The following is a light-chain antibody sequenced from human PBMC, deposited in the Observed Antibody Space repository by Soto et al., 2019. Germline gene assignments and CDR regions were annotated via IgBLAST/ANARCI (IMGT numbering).Light chain of an antibody. CDR3: QQYDAWPLT. CDR2: GAS. CDR1: QSVSSN. J-gene: IGKJ4*01. V-gene: IGKV3-15*01. Sequence: EIVMTQSPATLSVSRAERAALSCRASQSVSSNLAWYQQKPGQAPRLPIYGASTRATGIPASFSGSGSGTEFTLTISSLQSEDFAVYYCQQYDAWPLTFGGGTKVDIK.